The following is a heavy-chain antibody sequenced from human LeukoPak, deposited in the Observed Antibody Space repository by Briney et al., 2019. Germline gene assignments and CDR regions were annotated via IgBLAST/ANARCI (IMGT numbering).Heavy chain of an antibody. J-gene: IGHJ4*02. CDR3: ARALWRTVVTAFGY. Sequence: GGSLRLSCSASGLTFTKYYMNWVRQAPGKGLEWVSYISSSGNTIYHADSVKGRFTISRDNAKNSLYLQMNSLRAEDTAVYYCARALWRTVVTAFGYWGQGTLVTVSS. V-gene: IGHV3-48*03. D-gene: IGHD4-23*01. CDR2: ISSSGNTI. CDR1: GLTFTKYY.